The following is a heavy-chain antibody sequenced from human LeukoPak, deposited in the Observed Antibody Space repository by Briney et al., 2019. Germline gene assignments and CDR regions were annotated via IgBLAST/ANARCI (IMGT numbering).Heavy chain of an antibody. CDR1: GGSISSYY. CDR3: ARVGEGCFDH. J-gene: IGHJ4*02. CDR2: IYYSGNT. V-gene: IGHV4-59*01. Sequence: PSETLSLTCTVSGGSISSYYWNWIRQPPGKGLEWIGYIYYSGNTNYNPSLKTRVTISIDTSKNQFSLRLRSVTAADTAIYYCARVGEGCFDHWGQGTLATVPS.